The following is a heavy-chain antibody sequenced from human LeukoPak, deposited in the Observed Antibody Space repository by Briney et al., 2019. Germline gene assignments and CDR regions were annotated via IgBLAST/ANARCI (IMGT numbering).Heavy chain of an antibody. J-gene: IGHJ4*02. CDR2: ISGNGGST. Sequence: PGGSLRLSCAASGFTFSNYPMHWVRQAPGKGLKYVSAISGNGGSTFYAESVRGRFTISRDNSKNMLYLLMDSLRADDMAVYYCARGDTSAYYCSDWGQETLVTVSS. V-gene: IGHV3-64*02. CDR1: GFTFSNYP. CDR3: ARGDTSAYYCSD. D-gene: IGHD3-22*01.